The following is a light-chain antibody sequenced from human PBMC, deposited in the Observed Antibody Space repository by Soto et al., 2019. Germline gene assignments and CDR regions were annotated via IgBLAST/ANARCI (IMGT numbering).Light chain of an antibody. Sequence: EIVLTQSPGTLYLSPGEKATLSCRASQSVSSTYLAWYQQKPGQAPRLLIYGASSRATGIPDRFSGSGSGTDVTLTISSLEPEDFAVYYCQQYGGSPRYTFGQGTTLAIK. J-gene: IGKJ2*01. CDR3: QQYGGSPRYT. CDR2: GAS. CDR1: QSVSSTY. V-gene: IGKV3-20*01.